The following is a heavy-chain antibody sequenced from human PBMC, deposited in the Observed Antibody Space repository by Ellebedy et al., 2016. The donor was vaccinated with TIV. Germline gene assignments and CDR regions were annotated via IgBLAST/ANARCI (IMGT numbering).Heavy chain of an antibody. Sequence: SETLSLTXTVSGGSISSSSYYWSWIRQPPGKGLEWIGYIYYSGSTNYNPSLKSRVTISVDTSKNQFSLKLSSVTAADTAVYYCARSEKLDYYDSSGYFLTFDYWGQGTLVTVSS. CDR2: IYYSGST. D-gene: IGHD3-22*01. J-gene: IGHJ4*02. CDR1: GGSISSSSYY. CDR3: ARSEKLDYYDSSGYFLTFDY. V-gene: IGHV4-61*05.